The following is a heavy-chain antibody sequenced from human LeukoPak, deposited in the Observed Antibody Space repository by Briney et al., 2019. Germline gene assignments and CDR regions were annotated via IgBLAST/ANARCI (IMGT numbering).Heavy chain of an antibody. CDR2: ISAYNGNT. CDR3: AREVSGWYFDY. D-gene: IGHD6-19*01. CDR1: GGTFSSYA. J-gene: IGHJ4*02. Sequence: ASVKVSCKASGGTFSSYAISWVRQAPGQGLEWMGWISAYNGNTNYAQKLQGRVTMTTDTSTSTAYMELRSLRSDDTAVYYCAREVSGWYFDYWGQGTLVTVSS. V-gene: IGHV1-18*01.